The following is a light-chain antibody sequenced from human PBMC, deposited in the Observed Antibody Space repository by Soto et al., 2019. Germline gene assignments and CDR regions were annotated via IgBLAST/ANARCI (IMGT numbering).Light chain of an antibody. V-gene: IGKV1-39*01. CDR2: AAS. CDR3: QQSYSTPIT. J-gene: IGKJ3*01. CDR1: QSISSY. Sequence: DIQMTQSPSSLSASVGDRVTITCRASQSISSYLNWYQQKPGKAPKLLIYAASSLQSGVPSRFHSCVSGTDFTLTISSLQPEDFATYYCQQSYSTPITFGPGTKVDIK.